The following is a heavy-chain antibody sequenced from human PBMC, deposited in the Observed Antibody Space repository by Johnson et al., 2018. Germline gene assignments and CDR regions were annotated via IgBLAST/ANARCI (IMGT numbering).Heavy chain of an antibody. Sequence: QVQLVESGGGVVQPGRSLRLSCAASGFTFSSYGMHWVRQAPGKGLEWVAVISYDGSNKYYADSVKGRFSISRDNSKNTLYLQMNSLRAEATAVYYCAKDQGYGDYYYGMDVWGQGTTVTVSS. CDR1: GFTFSSYG. J-gene: IGHJ6*02. CDR2: ISYDGSNK. D-gene: IGHD4-17*01. V-gene: IGHV3-30*18. CDR3: AKDQGYGDYYYGMDV.